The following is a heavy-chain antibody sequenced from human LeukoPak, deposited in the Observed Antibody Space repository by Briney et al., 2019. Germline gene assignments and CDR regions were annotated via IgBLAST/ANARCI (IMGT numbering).Heavy chain of an antibody. Sequence: GGSLRLSCAASGSTFSDYYMSWIRQAPGKGLEWVSYISSSGSTIYYADSVKGRFTISRDNAKNSLYLQMNSLRAEDTAVYYCARVAGIEVWYFDYWGQGTLVTVSS. J-gene: IGHJ4*02. CDR1: GSTFSDYY. CDR2: ISSSGSTI. CDR3: ARVAGIEVWYFDY. V-gene: IGHV3-11*01. D-gene: IGHD6-13*01.